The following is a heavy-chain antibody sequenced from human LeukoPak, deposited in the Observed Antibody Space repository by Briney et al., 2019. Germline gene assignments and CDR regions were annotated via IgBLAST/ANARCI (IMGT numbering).Heavy chain of an antibody. CDR3: AKSRGSFSRSGDFDS. D-gene: IGHD1-26*01. J-gene: IGHJ4*02. CDR1: GFTFSSHA. V-gene: IGHV3-23*01. Sequence: PGGSLRLSCEASGFTFSSHAMSWVRQAPGKGLEWVSAISASGASTVYADSVKGRFTTSRDNSKNTLNLQMSSLGAADTAVYYCAKSRGSFSRSGDFDSWGQGTLVTVSS. CDR2: ISASGAST.